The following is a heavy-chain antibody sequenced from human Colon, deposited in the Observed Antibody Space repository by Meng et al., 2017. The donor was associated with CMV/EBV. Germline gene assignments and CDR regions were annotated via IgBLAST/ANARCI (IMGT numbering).Heavy chain of an antibody. D-gene: IGHD3-22*01. J-gene: IGHJ4*02. V-gene: IGHV1-2*02. CDR1: GYTFTDNY. CDR3: ARGKNYYDSSGYRKGLDY. Sequence: QVQLVQAGAEVKKPGASVKVSCKASGYTFTDNYMHWVRHAPGQGLEWMGWINPNSGGTNYAQKFQGRVTMTRDTSISTAYMELSRLRSDDTAVYYCARGKNYYDSSGYRKGLDYWGQGTLVTVSS. CDR2: INPNSGGT.